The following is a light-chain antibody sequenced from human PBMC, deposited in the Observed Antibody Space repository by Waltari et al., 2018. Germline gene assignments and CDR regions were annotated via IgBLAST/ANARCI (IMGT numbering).Light chain of an antibody. CDR2: RSN. V-gene: IGLV1-47*01. CDR3: NSRDSSGRLLI. CDR1: TSNLGSSY. J-gene: IGLJ2*01. Sequence: QSVLTQPPSASGTPGQRVTISCSGSTSNLGSSYVYWYRQLPGTAPQLLIYRSNQRPSRIPDRFSGSISGNTASLTITGAQAEDEAAYYCNSRDSSGRLLIFGGGTDLTVL.